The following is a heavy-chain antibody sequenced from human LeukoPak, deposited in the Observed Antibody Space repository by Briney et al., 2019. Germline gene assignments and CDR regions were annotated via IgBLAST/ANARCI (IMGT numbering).Heavy chain of an antibody. V-gene: IGHV3-23*01. CDR2: ISGSGGST. CDR3: AKDPLERRAYYFDY. J-gene: IGHJ4*02. D-gene: IGHD1-1*01. Sequence: PGGSLRLSCAASGFTFDDYGMSWVRQAPGKGLEWVSAISGSGGSTYYADSVKGRFTISRDNSKNTLYLQMNSLRAEDTAVYYCAKDPLERRAYYFDYWGQGTLVTVSS. CDR1: GFTFDDYG.